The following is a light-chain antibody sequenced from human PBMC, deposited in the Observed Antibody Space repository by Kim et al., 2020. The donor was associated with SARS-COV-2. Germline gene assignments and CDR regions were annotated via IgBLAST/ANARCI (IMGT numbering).Light chain of an antibody. Sequence: ASAGDIVTITCRASQSVSSYLAWYQQKPGKAPKLLIYAASTLQSGVPSRFSGSGSGTDFTLTISCLQSEDFATYSCQQYYSYPRTFGQGTKVDIK. CDR1: QSVSSY. CDR3: QQYYSYPRT. CDR2: AAS. V-gene: IGKV1-8*01. J-gene: IGKJ1*01.